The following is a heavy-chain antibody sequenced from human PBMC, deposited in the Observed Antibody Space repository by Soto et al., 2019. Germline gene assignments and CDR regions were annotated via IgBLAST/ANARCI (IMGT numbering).Heavy chain of an antibody. D-gene: IGHD6-19*01. V-gene: IGHV3-23*01. CDR2: ISGSGGTT. Sequence: GGSLRLSCAASGFTVSSNYMSWVRQAPGKGLECVSVISGSGGTTYYADSVKGRFTFSRDNSKNTLYLQMNSLRAEDTAVYYCAKTANGWFSAFDIWGQGTMVTVSS. J-gene: IGHJ3*02. CDR1: GFTVSSNY. CDR3: AKTANGWFSAFDI.